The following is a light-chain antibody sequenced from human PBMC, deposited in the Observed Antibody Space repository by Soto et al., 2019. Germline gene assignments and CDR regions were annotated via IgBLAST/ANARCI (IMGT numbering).Light chain of an antibody. CDR2: GAS. CDR1: QSVSSSY. V-gene: IGKV3-20*01. CDR3: QQCNSWPQWT. Sequence: EIVLTQSPGTLSLSPGERATLSCRASQSVSSSYLAWYQQKPGQAPRLLIYGASSRATGIPARFSGSGSGTDFTLTISSLEPEDFAVYYCQQCNSWPQWTFGQGTKVDIK. J-gene: IGKJ1*01.